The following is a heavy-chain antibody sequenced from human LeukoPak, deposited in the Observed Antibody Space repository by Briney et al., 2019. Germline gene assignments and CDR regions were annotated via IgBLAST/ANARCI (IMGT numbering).Heavy chain of an antibody. CDR3: ARDGSDYGGNSDYYYYGMDV. V-gene: IGHV4-59*01. CDR2: IYYSGST. Sequence: PSETLSLTCTVSGGSISSYYWSWIRQPPGKGLEWIGYIYYSGSTNYNPSLKSRVTISVDTSKNQFSLKLSSVTAADTAVYYCARDGSDYGGNSDYYYYGMDVWGQGTTVTVSS. D-gene: IGHD4-23*01. J-gene: IGHJ6*02. CDR1: GGSISSYY.